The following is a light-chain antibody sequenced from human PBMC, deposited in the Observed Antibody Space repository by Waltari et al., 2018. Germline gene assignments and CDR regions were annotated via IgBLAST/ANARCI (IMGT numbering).Light chain of an antibody. CDR3: QSYDSNIKV. CDR1: SGDIASNY. Sequence: NFMLTQPHSVSESPGKTVTISCTRSSGDIASNYVQWYQQRPGSSPTTVIYEDNQRPSGGPDRFSGSIDSSSNSASLTISGLKTEDEADYYCQSYDSNIKVFGGGTKLTVL. CDR2: EDN. J-gene: IGLJ3*02. V-gene: IGLV6-57*01.